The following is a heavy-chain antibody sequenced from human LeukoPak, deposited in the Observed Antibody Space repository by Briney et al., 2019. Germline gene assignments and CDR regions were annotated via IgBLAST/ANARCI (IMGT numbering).Heavy chain of an antibody. CDR1: GYTLTELS. V-gene: IGHV1-2*02. CDR3: ARTPEPDYGDYWENFDY. CDR2: INPNSGGT. Sequence: GASVKVSCKVSGYTLTELSMHWVRQAPGQGLEWMGWINPNSGGTNYAQKFQGRVTMTRDTSISTAYMELSRLRSDDTAVYYCARTPEPDYGDYWENFDYCGQGTLVTVSS. J-gene: IGHJ4*02. D-gene: IGHD4-17*01.